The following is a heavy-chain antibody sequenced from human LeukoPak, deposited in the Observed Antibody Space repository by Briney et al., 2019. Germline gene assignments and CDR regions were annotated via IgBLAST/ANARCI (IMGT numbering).Heavy chain of an antibody. V-gene: IGHV3-33*01. D-gene: IGHD1-1*01. CDR3: ARDGRTTAALDY. CDR2: IWYDGSNK. CDR1: GLTFSSYG. J-gene: IGHJ4*02. Sequence: GGSLRLSCAASGLTFSSYGMHWVRQAPGKGLEWVAVIWYDGSNKYYADSVKGRFTISRDNSKNTLYLQMNSLRAEDTAVYYCARDGRTTAALDYWGQGTLVTVSS.